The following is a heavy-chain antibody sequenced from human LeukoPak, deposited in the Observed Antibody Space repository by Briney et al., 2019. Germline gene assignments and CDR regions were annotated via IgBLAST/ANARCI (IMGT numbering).Heavy chain of an antibody. CDR1: GGSISSGSYY. V-gene: IGHV4-39*07. Sequence: SQTLSLTCTVSGGSISSGSYYWSWIRQPPGKGLEWIGEINHSGSTNYNPSLKSRVTISVDTSKNQFSLKLSSVTAADTAVYYRARSTYYDFWRIDYWGQGTLVTVSS. CDR2: INHSGST. J-gene: IGHJ4*02. CDR3: ARSTYYDFWRIDY. D-gene: IGHD3-3*01.